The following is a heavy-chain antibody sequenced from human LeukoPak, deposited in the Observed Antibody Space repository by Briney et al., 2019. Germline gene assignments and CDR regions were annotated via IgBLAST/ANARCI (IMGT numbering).Heavy chain of an antibody. CDR2: ISNDGVSK. Sequence: PGRSLRLSCEASGFTFSNYGIHWVRQAPGKGLEWVALISNDGVSKHYGDSVKGRFTISRDDSKNTVFLQMNRLRGADSAVYYCARPRRDYYPCYGMNVWGQGTTVTVSS. J-gene: IGHJ6*02. CDR3: ARPRRDYYPCYGMNV. CDR1: GFTFSNYG. V-gene: IGHV3-30*03.